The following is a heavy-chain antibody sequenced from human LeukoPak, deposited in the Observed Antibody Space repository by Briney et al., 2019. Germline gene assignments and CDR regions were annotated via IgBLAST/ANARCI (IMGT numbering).Heavy chain of an antibody. CDR1: GGTFSSYD. Sequence: ASVKVSCKASGGTFSSYDISWVRQAPGQGLEWMGGITPIFGTAKYAQKFQGRVTIIAVESMSTAYMELSSLRSEDTAVYYCARGWLAETTVVTPYNYWGQGTLVTVSS. D-gene: IGHD2-21*02. J-gene: IGHJ4*02. CDR2: ITPIFGTA. CDR3: ARGWLAETTVVTPYNY. V-gene: IGHV1-69*13.